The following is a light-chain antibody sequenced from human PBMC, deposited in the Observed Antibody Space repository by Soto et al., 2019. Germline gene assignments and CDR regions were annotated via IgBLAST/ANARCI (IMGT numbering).Light chain of an antibody. J-gene: IGKJ1*01. CDR1: QSISSW. CDR3: QQYNSYWT. CDR2: VAS. Sequence: DIQMTQSPSTLSASVGERVTITCRASQSISSWVAWYQQKPGKAPKLLIYVASSLESGVPSRFSGSGSGTEFTLTISSLQPDDFATYYCQQYNSYWTFGQGTKVEIK. V-gene: IGKV1-5*01.